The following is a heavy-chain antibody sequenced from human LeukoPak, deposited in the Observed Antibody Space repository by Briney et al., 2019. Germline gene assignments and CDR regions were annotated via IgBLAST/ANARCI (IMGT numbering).Heavy chain of an antibody. D-gene: IGHD2-2*01. CDR3: ARGFCSSTSCYQGPFDF. CDR2: IKNKTNGGTT. J-gene: IGHJ4*02. CDR1: GFIFSSAW. V-gene: IGHV3-15*01. Sequence: GGSLRLSCAASGFIFSSAWMTWVRQAPGKGLEWVGYIKNKTNGGTTDYAAPVKGRFIISRDDSKNTLYLQMNSLRTEDTAVYYCARGFCSSTSCYQGPFDFWGQGTLVTVSS.